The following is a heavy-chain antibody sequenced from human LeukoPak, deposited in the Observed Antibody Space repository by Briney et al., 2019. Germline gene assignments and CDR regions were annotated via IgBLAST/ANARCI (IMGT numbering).Heavy chain of an antibody. CDR1: GFTVSSNY. Sequence: GSLRLSCAASGFTVSSNYMSWVRQAPGKGLEWVSVIYSGGSTYYADSVKGRFTISRDNSKNTLYLQMNSLRAEDTAVYYCATSLGRAGYCSSTSCRDPYYYYGMDVWGQGTTVTVSS. V-gene: IGHV3-66*01. CDR2: IYSGGST. CDR3: ATSLGRAGYCSSTSCRDPYYYYGMDV. D-gene: IGHD2-2*01. J-gene: IGHJ6*02.